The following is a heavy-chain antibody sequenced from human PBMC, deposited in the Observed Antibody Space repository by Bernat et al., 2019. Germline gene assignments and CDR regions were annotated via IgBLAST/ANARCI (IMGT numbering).Heavy chain of an antibody. V-gene: IGHV5-51*01. D-gene: IGHD3-10*01. Sequence: EVQMVQSGAEVKKPGESLKISCLGSGYDFFGFWIGWVRQMPGKGLEWMGLIYPDNSVTKYRPSFQGQVTISVDKSISTAYLQWSSLKASDTGIYYCARLGALPGSEAFDFWGQGTLVTVSS. CDR3: ARLGALPGSEAFDF. CDR1: GYDFFGFW. J-gene: IGHJ3*01. CDR2: IYPDNSVT.